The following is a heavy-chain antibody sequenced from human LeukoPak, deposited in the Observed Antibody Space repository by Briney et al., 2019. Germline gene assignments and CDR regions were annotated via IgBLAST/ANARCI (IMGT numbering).Heavy chain of an antibody. D-gene: IGHD1-7*01. J-gene: IGHJ1*01. CDR1: GYTFSGYC. V-gene: IGHV1-2*02. Sequence: GASVKLSCKASGYTFSGYCVYWVRQVPAPGHGLEWMGWVNPNNGDTEYAEKFRGRVTMTRDTSIATASMELSSLTYDDTGIYYCARRFCTPGNCFPDYWGQGTLVTVSS. CDR3: ARRFCTPGNCFPDY. CDR2: VNPNNGDT.